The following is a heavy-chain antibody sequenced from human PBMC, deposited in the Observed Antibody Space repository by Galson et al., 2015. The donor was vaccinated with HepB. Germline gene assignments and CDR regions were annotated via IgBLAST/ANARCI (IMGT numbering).Heavy chain of an antibody. D-gene: IGHD6-13*01. CDR2: ISSTSTYT. J-gene: IGHJ4*02. V-gene: IGHV3-11*06. CDR1: GFTFSDYY. Sequence: SLRLSCAASGFTFSDYYMSWIRQAPGEGLKWLSYISSTSTYTNYADSVKGRFTISRDDAKNSLYLQMNSLRGEDTAVYYCAREVRTAAGTFSDYWGQGTLVTVSS. CDR3: AREVRTAAGTFSDY.